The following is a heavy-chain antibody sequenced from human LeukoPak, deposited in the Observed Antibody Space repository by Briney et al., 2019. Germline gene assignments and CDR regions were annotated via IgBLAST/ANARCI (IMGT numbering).Heavy chain of an antibody. CDR1: GFTFSRYA. J-gene: IGHJ3*02. CDR3: AKDITMIVVVTDAFDI. CDR2: ISGSGGST. D-gene: IGHD3-22*01. V-gene: IGHV3-23*01. Sequence: PGGSLRLSCAASGFTFSRYAVGWVRQAPGKWLEWVSAISGSGGSTYYADSVKGRFTISRDNSKNTLYLQMNSLRAEDTAVYYCAKDITMIVVVTDAFDIWGQGTMVTVSS.